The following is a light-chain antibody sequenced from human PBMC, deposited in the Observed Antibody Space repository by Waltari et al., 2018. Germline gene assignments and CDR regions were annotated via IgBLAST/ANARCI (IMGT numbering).Light chain of an antibody. CDR1: SSDVGGYNY. CDR2: EVS. J-gene: IGLJ1*01. V-gene: IGLV2-14*01. Sequence: QSALTQPASVSGSPGQSITISCTGTSSDVGGYNYASWYQQHPGKAPKLMIYEVSNRPSGVSNRFSDAKSGNTASLTISGLQAEDEADYDCSSYTSSSTWVFGTGTKVTVL. CDR3: SSYTSSSTWV.